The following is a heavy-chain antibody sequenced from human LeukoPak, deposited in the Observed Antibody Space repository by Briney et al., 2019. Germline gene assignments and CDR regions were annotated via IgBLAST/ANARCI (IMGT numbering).Heavy chain of an antibody. Sequence: SETLSLTCTVSGGSLSSYYWSWIRQPPGKGLEWIGYIYYSGSTNYNPSLKSRVTISVDTSKNQFSLKLSSVTAADTAVYYCARLSESGSSGFDYWGQGTLVTVSS. CDR2: IYYSGST. D-gene: IGHD3-10*01. J-gene: IGHJ4*02. V-gene: IGHV4-59*08. CDR1: GGSLSSYY. CDR3: ARLSESGSSGFDY.